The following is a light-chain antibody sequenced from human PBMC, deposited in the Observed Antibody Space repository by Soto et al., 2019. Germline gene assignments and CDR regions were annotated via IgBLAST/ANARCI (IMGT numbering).Light chain of an antibody. CDR2: SND. J-gene: IGLJ2*01. Sequence: QSVLTQPPSASGPPGQRVTISCSGGSSNIERNSVEWYQQLPGTAPKLLIHSNDQRPSGVPDRFSGSKSVTSASLAITGLQSEDEADYYCASWDDSLDGPVFGGGTKLPVL. V-gene: IGLV1-44*01. CDR1: SSNIERNS. CDR3: ASWDDSLDGPV.